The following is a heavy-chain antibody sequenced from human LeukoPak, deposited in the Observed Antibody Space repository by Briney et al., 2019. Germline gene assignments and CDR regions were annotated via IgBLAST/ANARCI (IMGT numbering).Heavy chain of an antibody. CDR1: GYTFTSYG. D-gene: IGHD5-18*01. Sequence: ASVKVSCKASGYTFTSYGITWVRQAPGQGLEWMGWISGGKGSTNYAQNLQDRVTMTTDTSTTTAYMELRSLRSDDTAVYYCARRGDGYSYGSGFYYFYMDVWGKGTTVTVS. CDR2: ISGGKGST. J-gene: IGHJ6*03. V-gene: IGHV1-18*01. CDR3: ARRGDGYSYGSGFYYFYMDV.